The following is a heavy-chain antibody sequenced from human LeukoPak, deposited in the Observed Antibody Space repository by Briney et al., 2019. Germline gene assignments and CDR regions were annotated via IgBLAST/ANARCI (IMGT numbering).Heavy chain of an antibody. CDR1: GGTFSSYA. J-gene: IGHJ4*02. CDR2: IIPIFSTA. V-gene: IGHV1-69*01. Sequence: SVKVSCKASGGTFSSYAISWVRQAPGQGLEWMGGIIPIFSTANYAQKFQGRVTITADESTSTAYMELRSLRFDDTAVYYCTRDPSGNYDFDYWGQGSLVTVSS. CDR3: TRDPSGNYDFDY. D-gene: IGHD1-26*01.